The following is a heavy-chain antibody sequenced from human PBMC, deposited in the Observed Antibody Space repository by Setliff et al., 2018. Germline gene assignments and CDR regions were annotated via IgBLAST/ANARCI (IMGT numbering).Heavy chain of an antibody. V-gene: IGHV3-30*02. CDR2: IRYDGSYE. CDR1: ESTFSSLG. J-gene: IGHJ6*02. D-gene: IGHD3-10*01. CDR3: ARDGVFYAMDF. Sequence: GGSLRLSCTASESTFSSLGMHWVRQAPGKGLEWVGFIRYDGSYEYYADSVQGRFTISRDNSKNAVYLQMNSLRAEDSAVYYCARDGVFYAMDFWGQGTTVTVPS.